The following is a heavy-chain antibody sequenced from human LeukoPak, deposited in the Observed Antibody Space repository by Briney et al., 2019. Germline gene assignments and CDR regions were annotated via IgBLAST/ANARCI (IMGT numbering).Heavy chain of an antibody. CDR1: GFTFSSYA. D-gene: IGHD6-13*01. J-gene: IGHJ4*02. Sequence: GRSLRLSCAASGFTFSSYAMHWVRQASGKGLEWVGRIRNNANNYATAYAASVKGRFTISRDDSKNTAYLQIHSLKIEDTAVYYCTRRGAGSWENFDYWGQGTLVTVSS. CDR3: TRRGAGSWENFDY. V-gene: IGHV3-73*01. CDR2: IRNNANNYAT.